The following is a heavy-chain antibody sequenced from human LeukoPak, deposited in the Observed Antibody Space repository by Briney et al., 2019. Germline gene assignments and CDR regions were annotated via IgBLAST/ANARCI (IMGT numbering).Heavy chain of an antibody. V-gene: IGHV3-20*04. Sequence: PGGPLRLSCAASGFTFDDYGMSWVRQAPGKGLEWVSGINWNGGSTGYADSVKGRFTISRDNAKNSLYLQMNSLRAEDTALYYCARDEGIAAAVPPVGTSYYGMDVWGQGTTVTVSS. CDR1: GFTFDDYG. CDR3: ARDEGIAAAVPPVGTSYYGMDV. J-gene: IGHJ6*02. CDR2: INWNGGST. D-gene: IGHD6-13*01.